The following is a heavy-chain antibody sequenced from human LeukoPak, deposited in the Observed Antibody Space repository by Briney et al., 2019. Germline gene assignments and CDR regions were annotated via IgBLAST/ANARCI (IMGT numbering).Heavy chain of an antibody. J-gene: IGHJ4*02. Sequence: GGSLRLSCAASGFTFSSYAMTWVRQAPGKGLEWVSAISGSGGSTYSADSVKGRFTISRDASKNTLYLQMHSLRADDTAVYYCAKPPGYGDYVGYFFDFWGQGTLVTVSS. V-gene: IGHV3-23*01. CDR3: AKPPGYGDYVGYFFDF. CDR2: ISGSGGST. D-gene: IGHD4-17*01. CDR1: GFTFSSYA.